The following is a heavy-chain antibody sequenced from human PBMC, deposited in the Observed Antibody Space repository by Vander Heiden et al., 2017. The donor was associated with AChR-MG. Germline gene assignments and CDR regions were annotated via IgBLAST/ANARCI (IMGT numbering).Heavy chain of an antibody. V-gene: IGHV1-8*02. D-gene: IGHD3-16*01. CDR1: GYTFASYD. CDR3: GRGPGYNDGWADH. CDR2: MNPRSGNT. J-gene: IGHJ5*02. Sequence: QLIQSGAEVKKPGASVRVSCKAPGYTFASYDINWVRQATGQGLEWMGWMNPRSGNTGFARKFRGRVTMTGDISTTTAYLEMTDLTFEDTAIYYCGRGPGYNDGWADHWGQGTLVTVSS.